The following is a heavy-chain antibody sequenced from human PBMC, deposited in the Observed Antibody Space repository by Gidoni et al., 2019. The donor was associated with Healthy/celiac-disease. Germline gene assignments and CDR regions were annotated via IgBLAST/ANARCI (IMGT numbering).Heavy chain of an antibody. D-gene: IGHD6-19*01. V-gene: IGHV4-34*01. CDR2: INHSGST. CDR3: ATAVAGHNWFDP. CDR1: GGSFSGYY. Sequence: QVQLQQWGAGLLKPSETLSLTCAVYGGSFSGYYWSWIRQPPGKGLAWIGEINHSGSTNYNPSLKSRVTISVDTSKNQFSLKLSSVTAADTAVYYCATAVAGHNWFDPWGQGTLVTVSS. J-gene: IGHJ5*02.